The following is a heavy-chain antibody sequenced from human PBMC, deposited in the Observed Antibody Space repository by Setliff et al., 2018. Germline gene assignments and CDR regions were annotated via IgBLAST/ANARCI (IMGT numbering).Heavy chain of an antibody. J-gene: IGHJ6*03. Sequence: KPSETLSLTCTVSGGSISSGSYYWSWIRQPAGKGLEWIGHIYTSGSTNYNPSLKSRVTISVDTSKNQFSLKLSSVTAADTAVYYCARDQDFWSGYYRASHYMDVWGKGTTVTVSS. D-gene: IGHD3-3*01. CDR2: IYTSGST. CDR1: GGSISSGSYY. CDR3: ARDQDFWSGYYRASHYMDV. V-gene: IGHV4-61*09.